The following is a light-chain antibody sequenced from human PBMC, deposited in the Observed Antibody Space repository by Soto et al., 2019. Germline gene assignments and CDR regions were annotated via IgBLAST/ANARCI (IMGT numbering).Light chain of an antibody. CDR1: QAVNTR. J-gene: IGKJ1*01. CDR2: DAS. CDR3: QQRSNWPRT. Sequence: EIVLTQSPATLSSFPGDRVTLSCRASQAVNTRLAWYQHKPGQAPRLLIYDASTRATGIPARFSGSGSGTDFTLTISSLEPEDFAVYYCQQRSNWPRTFGQGTKVDIK. V-gene: IGKV3-11*01.